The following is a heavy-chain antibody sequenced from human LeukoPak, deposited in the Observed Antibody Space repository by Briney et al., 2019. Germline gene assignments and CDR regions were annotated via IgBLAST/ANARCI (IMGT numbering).Heavy chain of an antibody. CDR2: ITRSSIYT. J-gene: IGHJ4*02. Sequence: PGGSLRLSCAGSGFTFSSYSMTWVRQAPGKGLEWVSSITRSSIYTYYADSVKGRFTISRDNAKKSLYLQMNSLRTEDTAVYYCVRALDDGSGYYSHFDYWGQGTLVTVSS. CDR3: VRALDDGSGYYSHFDY. CDR1: GFTFSSYS. D-gene: IGHD3-22*01. V-gene: IGHV3-21*01.